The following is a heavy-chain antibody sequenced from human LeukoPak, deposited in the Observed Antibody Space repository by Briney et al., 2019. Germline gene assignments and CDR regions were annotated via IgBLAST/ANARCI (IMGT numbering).Heavy chain of an antibody. CDR2: IYYSGTT. Sequence: PSETLSLTCTVSGGSISSSSYYWGWIRQSPDKGLEWIGTIYYSGTTYYNPSLKSRVAISVDTSRNQFSLRLNSITAADTAVYYCASRYSTGLHFDFWGQGTLVPVSS. V-gene: IGHV4-39*07. CDR1: GGSISSSSYY. J-gene: IGHJ4*02. CDR3: ASRYSTGLHFDF. D-gene: IGHD2-8*02.